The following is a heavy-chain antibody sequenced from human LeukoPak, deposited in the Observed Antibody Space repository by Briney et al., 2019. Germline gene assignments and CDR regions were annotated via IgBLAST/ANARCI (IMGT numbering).Heavy chain of an antibody. CDR1: GYTFTDYY. V-gene: IGHV1-2*02. Sequence: ASVKVSCKASGYTFTDYYIHWVRQAPGQGLEWMGWINPNSGSTNYAQKFQGRVTMTRDTSISTAYMELSRLRSDDTAVYYCYSAAISYYYYMDVWGKGTTVTVSS. J-gene: IGHJ6*03. CDR3: YSAAISYYYYMDV. D-gene: IGHD2-2*02. CDR2: INPNSGST.